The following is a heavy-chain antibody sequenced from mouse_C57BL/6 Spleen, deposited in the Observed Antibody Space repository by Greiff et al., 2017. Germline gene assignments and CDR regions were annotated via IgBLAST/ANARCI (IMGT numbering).Heavy chain of an antibody. CDR2: IDPSDSET. D-gene: IGHD2-4*01. CDR1: GYTFTSYW. Sequence: QVQLQQPGAELVRPGSSVKLSCKASGYTFTSYWMHWVKQRPIQGLEWIGNIDPSDSETHYNQKFKDKATLTVDKSSSTAYMQLSSLTSEDSAVYYCARYYDYDGGHFDVWGTGTTVTVSS. CDR3: ARYYDYDGGHFDV. V-gene: IGHV1-52*01. J-gene: IGHJ1*03.